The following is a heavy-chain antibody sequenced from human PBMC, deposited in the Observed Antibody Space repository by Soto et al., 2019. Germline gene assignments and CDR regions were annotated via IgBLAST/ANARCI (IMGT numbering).Heavy chain of an antibody. Sequence: ASVKVSCKAAGYTFTSYGISWVRQAPGQGLEGMGWISAYNGNTNYAQKLQGRVTMTTDTSTSTAYMELRSLRSDDTAVYYCARDRPGYYDSSGPDDAFDIWGQGTMVTVSS. CDR3: ARDRPGYYDSSGPDDAFDI. J-gene: IGHJ3*02. D-gene: IGHD3-22*01. V-gene: IGHV1-18*01. CDR2: ISAYNGNT. CDR1: GYTFTSYG.